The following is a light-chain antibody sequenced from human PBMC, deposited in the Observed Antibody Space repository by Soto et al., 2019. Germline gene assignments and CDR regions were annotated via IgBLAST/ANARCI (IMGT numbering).Light chain of an antibody. CDR3: QQYNDYSWT. CDR1: QGISSY. J-gene: IGKJ1*01. Sequence: AIRMTQSPSSFSASTGDRATITCRASQGISSYLAWYQQKPGKAPKLLIYAASTLQSGVPSRFSGSGSGTDFTLTISSLQPDDVATYYCQQYNDYSWTFGQGTKVDIK. CDR2: AAS. V-gene: IGKV1-8*01.